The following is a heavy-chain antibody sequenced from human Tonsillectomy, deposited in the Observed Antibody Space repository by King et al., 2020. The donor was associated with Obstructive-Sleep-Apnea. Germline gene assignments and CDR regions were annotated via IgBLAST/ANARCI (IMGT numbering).Heavy chain of an antibody. Sequence: VQLVESGGGLVQPGRSLRLSCRASGFTFGNYDLSWYRQVPGKGLEWVGFIRSKTYNEATEYAASVKGRFTISRDDSKSTFFLHMNSLKTEDTGIYHCSRGSTGWFVPWGQGTVVTVSS. J-gene: IGHJ5*02. V-gene: IGHV3-49*03. D-gene: IGHD1-1*01. CDR3: SRGSTGWFVP. CDR1: GFTFGNYD. CDR2: IRSKTYNEAT.